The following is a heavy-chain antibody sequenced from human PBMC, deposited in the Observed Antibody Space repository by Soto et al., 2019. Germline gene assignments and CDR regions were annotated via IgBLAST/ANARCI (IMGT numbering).Heavy chain of an antibody. J-gene: IGHJ4*02. Sequence: SGPTLVNPTQTLTLTCTFSGFSLSTSGVGVGWIRQPPGKALEWLALIYWDDDERYSPSLKSRLTITKDTSKNQVVLTVTNMDPVDTATYYCAHVDTAMALDYWGQGTLVTVSS. V-gene: IGHV2-5*02. CDR2: IYWDDDE. CDR1: GFSLSTSGVG. D-gene: IGHD5-18*01. CDR3: AHVDTAMALDY.